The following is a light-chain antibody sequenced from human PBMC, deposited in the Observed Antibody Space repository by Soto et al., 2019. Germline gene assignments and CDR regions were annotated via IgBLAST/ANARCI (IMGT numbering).Light chain of an antibody. V-gene: IGLV2-8*01. J-gene: IGLJ1*01. CDR1: SSDVGGYKY. Sequence: QSALTQPPSASGSPGQSVTISCTGTSSDVGGYKYVSWYQQHPGKAPXLXIFEVNKRPSXVXXXFSXSXXXXXXXXTVSGLQAEDEADYYCSSYAGINNLGVFGTGTKLTVL. CDR2: EVN. CDR3: SSYAGINNLGV.